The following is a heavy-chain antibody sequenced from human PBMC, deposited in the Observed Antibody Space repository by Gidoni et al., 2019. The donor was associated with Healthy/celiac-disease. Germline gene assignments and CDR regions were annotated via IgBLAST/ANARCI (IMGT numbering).Heavy chain of an antibody. CDR2: IYYSGST. D-gene: IGHD3-10*01. CDR1: GGSISSYY. J-gene: IGHJ4*02. CDR3: ARGKWVGESYYFDY. V-gene: IGHV4-59*01. Sequence: QVQLQVSGPGLVKPSETLSLPCTVSGGSISSYYWSWIRPSPGKGLEWIGYIYYSGSTNDNPALKSRVTISVDTSKNQCSLKLSSGTAADAAVYYCARGKWVGESYYFDYWGQGTLVTVSS.